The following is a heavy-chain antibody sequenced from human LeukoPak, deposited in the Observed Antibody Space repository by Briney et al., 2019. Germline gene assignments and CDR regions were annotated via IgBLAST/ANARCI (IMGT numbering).Heavy chain of an antibody. D-gene: IGHD4-11*01. J-gene: IGHJ6*02. V-gene: IGHV3-21*01. CDR1: GFTFSSYS. Sequence: GGSLRLSCAASGFTFSSYSMNWVRQAPGKGLEWVSSISSSSSYIYYADSVKGRFTISRDNAKNSLYLQINSLRAEDTAVYYCARDTPPPSVTTIGSVWYYGMDVWGQGTTVTVSS. CDR2: ISSSSSYI. CDR3: ARDTPPPSVTTIGSVWYYGMDV.